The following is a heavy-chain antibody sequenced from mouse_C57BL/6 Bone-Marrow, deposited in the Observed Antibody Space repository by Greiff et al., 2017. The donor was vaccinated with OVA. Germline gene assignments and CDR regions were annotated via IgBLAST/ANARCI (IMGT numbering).Heavy chain of an antibody. Sequence: EVKLQESGPGLVKPSQSLSLTCSVTGYSITSGYYWNWIRQFPGNKLEWMGYISYDGSNNYNPSLKNRISITRDTSKNQFFLKLNSVTTEDTATYYCARGRDVQFAYWGQGTLVTVSA. CDR2: ISYDGSN. CDR1: GYSITSGYY. CDR3: ARGRDVQFAY. V-gene: IGHV3-6*01. J-gene: IGHJ3*01.